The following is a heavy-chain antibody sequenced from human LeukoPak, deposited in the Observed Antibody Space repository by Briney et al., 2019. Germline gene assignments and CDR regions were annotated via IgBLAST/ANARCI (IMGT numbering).Heavy chain of an antibody. CDR3: AREALSMVRGVIPDRDYYYYMDV. CDR2: MNPNSGNT. J-gene: IGHJ6*03. CDR1: GYTFTSYD. Sequence: ASVMLSCKASGYTFTSYDMNWVRQATGQALESMGWMNPNSGNTGYAQKFQGRVTMTRNTSISTAYMELSSLRSEDTAVYYCAREALSMVRGVIPDRDYYYYMDVWGKGTTVTVSS. D-gene: IGHD3-10*01. V-gene: IGHV1-8*01.